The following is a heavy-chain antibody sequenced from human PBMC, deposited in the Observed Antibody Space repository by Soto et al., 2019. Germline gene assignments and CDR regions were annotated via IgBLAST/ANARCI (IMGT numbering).Heavy chain of an antibody. J-gene: IGHJ4*02. CDR1: GYTLTELS. CDR3: ATVPVLRSSGWNYFDY. CDR2: FDPEDGET. Sequence: VASVKVSCKVSGYTLTELSMHWVRQAPGKGLEWMGGFDPEDGETIYAQKFQGRVTMTEDTSTDTAYMELSSLRSEDTAVYYCATVPVLRSSGWNYFDYWGQGTLVTVSS. V-gene: IGHV1-24*01. D-gene: IGHD6-19*01.